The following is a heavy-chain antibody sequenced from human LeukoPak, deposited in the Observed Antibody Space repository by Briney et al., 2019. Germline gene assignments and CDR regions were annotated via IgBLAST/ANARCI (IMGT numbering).Heavy chain of an antibody. CDR1: GFTFSSHG. V-gene: IGHV3-30*18. J-gene: IGHJ4*02. D-gene: IGHD6-13*01. Sequence: GGSLRLSCAASGFTFSSHGMHWVRQAPGKGLEWVAVISYDGSNKYYVDSVKGRFTISRDNSKNTLYLQMNSLRAEDTAVYYCAKGIGTPADHWGQGTLVTVSS. CDR2: ISYDGSNK. CDR3: AKGIGTPADH.